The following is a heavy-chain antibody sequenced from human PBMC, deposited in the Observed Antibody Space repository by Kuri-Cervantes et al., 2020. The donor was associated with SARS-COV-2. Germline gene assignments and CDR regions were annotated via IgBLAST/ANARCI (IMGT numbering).Heavy chain of an antibody. V-gene: IGHV4-59*12. J-gene: IGHJ3*02. CDR3: ARASTTIYGVLIALFSSNAFGI. Sequence: SETLSLTCTVSGGSISSYYWSWIRQPPGQGLEWLGYIYYSGSTKYNPSLESRVTISLDTSRNQFSLKLSSVTAADTGVYYCARASTTIYGVLIALFSSNAFGIWGQGTMVTASS. D-gene: IGHD3-3*01. CDR2: IYYSGST. CDR1: GGSISSYY.